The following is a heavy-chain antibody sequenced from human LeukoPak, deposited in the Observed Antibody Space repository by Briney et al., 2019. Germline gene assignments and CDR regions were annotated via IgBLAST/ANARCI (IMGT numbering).Heavy chain of an antibody. J-gene: IGHJ6*02. V-gene: IGHV3-33*01. Sequence: GGSLSLSCAASGFTLSSYGMHWVRQAPGKGLEWVAVIWYDGSNKYYADSVKGRFTISRDNSKNTLYLQMNSLRAEDTAVYYCARRLKTYCSGGSSRVYYGMDVWGQGTTVSVSS. D-gene: IGHD2-15*01. CDR1: GFTLSSYG. CDR3: ARRLKTYCSGGSSRVYYGMDV. CDR2: IWYDGSNK.